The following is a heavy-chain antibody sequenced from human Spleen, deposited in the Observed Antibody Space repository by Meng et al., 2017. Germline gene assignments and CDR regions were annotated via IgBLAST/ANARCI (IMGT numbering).Heavy chain of an antibody. Sequence: SETLSLTCAVSGYSMGGSGYNWGWIRQSPGKGLEWIGRLYHSGNTYYNPSLKRRVTRSVDTSKDQFALKLGSVTAADTAVYYCARLQYYSNSSGYYLPGWFDPWGQGTLVTVSS. V-gene: IGHV4-38-2*01. CDR1: GYSMGGSGYN. J-gene: IGHJ5*02. CDR3: ARLQYYSNSSGYYLPGWFDP. CDR2: LYHSGNT. D-gene: IGHD3-22*01.